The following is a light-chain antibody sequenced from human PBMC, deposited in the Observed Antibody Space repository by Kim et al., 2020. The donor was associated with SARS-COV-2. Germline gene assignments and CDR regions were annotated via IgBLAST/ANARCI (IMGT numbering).Light chain of an antibody. Sequence: AIHMTQSPSSLSASVGDRVTITCRASQGIRIDLGWYQQRVGRAPNLLIYTTSTLQSGVPSRFSGSGSGTDFTLTISSLQPEDVATYYCPQDYDYPRTFCGGTKVDIK. V-gene: IGKV1-6*01. CDR2: TTS. J-gene: IGKJ4*01. CDR1: QGIRID. CDR3: PQDYDYPRT.